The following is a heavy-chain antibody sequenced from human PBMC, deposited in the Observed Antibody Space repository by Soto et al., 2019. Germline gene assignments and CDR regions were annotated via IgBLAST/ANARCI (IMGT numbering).Heavy chain of an antibody. CDR2: IHNSGNT. J-gene: IGHJ3*01. Sequence: TSETLSLTCTVPGGSTTNYYWTWIRQLPGKRLEWIAHIHNSGNTNSNPSLKSRVTISMDTSKNQISLRLTSVTAADTAMYYCARLQYTVVTPIDLWGQGTMVT. CDR1: GGSTTNYY. V-gene: IGHV4-59*01. D-gene: IGHD2-21*02. CDR3: ARLQYTVVTPIDL.